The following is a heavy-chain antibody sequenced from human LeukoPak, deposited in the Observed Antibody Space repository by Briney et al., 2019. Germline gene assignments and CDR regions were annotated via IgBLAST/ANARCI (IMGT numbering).Heavy chain of an antibody. CDR1: GLTFSNAW. J-gene: IGHJ4*02. CDR3: RSRQAPFDY. Sequence: GGSLRLSCAVSGLTFSNAWMNWVRQVPGKGLEWVGRIKSETDGGTTDYAAPVKGRFTISRDDSRNTVYLQMNSLKTDDTTVYYCRSRQAPFDYWGQGTLVTVSS. V-gene: IGHV3-15*07. D-gene: IGHD6-13*01. CDR2: IKSETDGGTT.